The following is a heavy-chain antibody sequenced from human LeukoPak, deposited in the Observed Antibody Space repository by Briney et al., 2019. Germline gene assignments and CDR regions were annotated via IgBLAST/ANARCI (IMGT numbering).Heavy chain of an antibody. CDR3: AKDNRGSYGDYMDV. D-gene: IGHD1-26*01. CDR2: ISWNSGNI. Sequence: GRSLRLSCAASGFTFDDYAMHWVRQTPGKGLEWVSGISWNSGNIGYADSVKGRFTISRDKAKKSPYLQINSLRAEDMPLYYCAKDNRGSYGDYMDVWGKGTTVTVSS. CDR1: GFTFDDYA. J-gene: IGHJ6*03. V-gene: IGHV3-9*03.